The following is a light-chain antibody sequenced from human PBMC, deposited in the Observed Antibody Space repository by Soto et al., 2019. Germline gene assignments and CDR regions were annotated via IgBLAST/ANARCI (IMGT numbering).Light chain of an antibody. J-gene: IGKJ4*01. Sequence: DIQMTQSPYALSASVGDRVTITSRASQNIDNWLAWYQQKPGKPPKLLIYRASSLETGVPSRFSGSGSGTEFTLTISNLQPDDSATYYCQEYNSYFGGGTKVEIK. CDR2: RAS. V-gene: IGKV1-5*03. CDR1: QNIDNW. CDR3: QEYNSY.